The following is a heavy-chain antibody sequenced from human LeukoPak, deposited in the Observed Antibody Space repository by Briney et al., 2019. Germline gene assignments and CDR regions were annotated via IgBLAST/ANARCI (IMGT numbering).Heavy chain of an antibody. CDR1: GFIFSTYT. CDR3: AKAAVYHDSCPDS. J-gene: IGHJ4*02. Sequence: GGSLRLSCAASGFIFSTYTMNWVRQAPGKGLEWVSSISSSGSNTYYADSVKGRFTISRDNSKNTLYLQVISLRAEDTAVYYCAKAAVYHDSCPDSWGQGTLVTVSS. D-gene: IGHD5/OR15-5a*01. V-gene: IGHV3-23*01. CDR2: ISSSGSNT.